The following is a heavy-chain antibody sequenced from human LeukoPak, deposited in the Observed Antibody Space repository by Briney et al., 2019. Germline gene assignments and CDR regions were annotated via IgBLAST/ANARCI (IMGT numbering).Heavy chain of an antibody. J-gene: IGHJ6*02. CDR1: GFTVSSNY. CDR2: IYSGGST. Sequence: GGSLRLSCAASGFTVSSNYISWVRQAPGKGLEWVSVIYSGGSTYYADSVMGRFTISRDSSKNTLYLQMNSLRAEDTAVYYCAKLQSDGLRTYYGMDVWGQGTTVTVSS. D-gene: IGHD4-23*01. CDR3: AKLQSDGLRTYYGMDV. V-gene: IGHV3-53*01.